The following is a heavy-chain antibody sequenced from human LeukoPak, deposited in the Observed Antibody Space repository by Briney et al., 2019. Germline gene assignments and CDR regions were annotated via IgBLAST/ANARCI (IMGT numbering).Heavy chain of an antibody. CDR2: INPNSGGT. V-gene: IGHV1-2*02. D-gene: IGHD4-23*01. Sequence: GASVKVSCKASGYTFTGYYMHWVRQAPGQGLEWMGWINPNSGGTNYAQKFQGRVTMTRDMSTSTVYMELSSLRSEDTAVYYCARDDYGGNSGAFDIWGQGTMVTVSS. CDR1: GYTFTGYY. J-gene: IGHJ3*02. CDR3: ARDDYGGNSGAFDI.